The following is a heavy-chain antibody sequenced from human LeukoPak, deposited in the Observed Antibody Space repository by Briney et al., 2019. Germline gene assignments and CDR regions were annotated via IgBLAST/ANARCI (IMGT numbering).Heavy chain of an antibody. J-gene: IGHJ6*03. Sequence: SVKVSCKASGGTFRTYSVTWVRQAPGQGLEWMGGIIPIFGTPNCAQKFQGRVKVTTDDATGTAYMELSSLMSEDTAIYYCARVDRYHFYLDVWGKGTPVTVSS. CDR2: IIPIFGTP. CDR1: GGTFRTYS. V-gene: IGHV1-69*05. CDR3: ARVDRYHFYLDV.